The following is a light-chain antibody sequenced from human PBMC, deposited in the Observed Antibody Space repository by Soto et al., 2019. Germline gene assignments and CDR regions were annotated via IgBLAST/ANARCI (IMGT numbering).Light chain of an antibody. V-gene: IGKV1-5*03. J-gene: IGKJ1*01. Sequence: DIQMTQSPSTLPASFGDRVTITCRASQTISSWLAWYQQKPGKAPKLLIYKASTLKSGVPSRYRGSGSGTEFTLTISSLQPDDFAPYYCQHYNSYSEAFGQGTKVDIK. CDR1: QTISSW. CDR2: KAS. CDR3: QHYNSYSEA.